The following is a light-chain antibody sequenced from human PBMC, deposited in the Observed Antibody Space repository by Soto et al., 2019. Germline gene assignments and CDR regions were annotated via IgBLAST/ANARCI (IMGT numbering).Light chain of an antibody. CDR1: SSNIGNNF. Sequence: QSVLTQPPSASGTPGQWVTISCSGSSSNIGNNFVYWYQQVPETAPKLLIYDNNKRPSGIPDRFSGSKSGTSATLGITGLQTGDEADYYCGTWDSSLSAGGVVFGGGTKLTVL. J-gene: IGLJ2*01. V-gene: IGLV1-51*01. CDR2: DNN. CDR3: GTWDSSLSAGGVV.